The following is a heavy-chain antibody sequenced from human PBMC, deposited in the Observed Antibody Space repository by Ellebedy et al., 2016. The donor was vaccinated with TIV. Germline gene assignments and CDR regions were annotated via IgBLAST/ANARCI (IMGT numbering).Heavy chain of an antibody. CDR3: ARGLARDY. Sequence: MPSETLSLTCAVYGGSFSGYYWSWIRQHPGKGLEWIGEITHSGSTNYNPSLKSRVTISVDTSKNQFSLNLSSVTAAATTVYYCARGLARDYWGQGNLVTVSS. J-gene: IGHJ4*02. V-gene: IGHV4-34*01. CDR1: GGSFSGYY. CDR2: ITHSGST.